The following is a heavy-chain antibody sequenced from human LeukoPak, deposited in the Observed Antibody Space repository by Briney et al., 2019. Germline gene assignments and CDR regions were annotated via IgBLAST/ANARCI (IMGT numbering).Heavy chain of an antibody. CDR1: GFTFSDYG. J-gene: IGHJ4*02. V-gene: IGHV3-33*06. Sequence: PGGSLRLYCAASGFTFSDYGMHWVRQAPGKGLEWVTIIWYDGSNKYYADSVKGRFTISRDNSKSTVYLHMNNLRAEDSAVYYCAKDGGGLGYNYSLDHWGQGTLVTVSS. D-gene: IGHD5-24*01. CDR3: AKDGGGLGYNYSLDH. CDR2: IWYDGSNK.